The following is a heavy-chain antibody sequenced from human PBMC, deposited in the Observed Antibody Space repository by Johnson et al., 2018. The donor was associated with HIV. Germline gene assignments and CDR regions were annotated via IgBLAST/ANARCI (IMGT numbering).Heavy chain of an antibody. D-gene: IGHD3-16*01. CDR1: GFSFSSYG. Sequence: EVQLVESGGGLVQPGGSLRLSCAASGFSFSSYGVHWVRQAPGKGLEYVSSISSNGGSTYYANSVKGRFTISRDNSKNTLYLQMGSLRAEDMAVYYCARVGDGFPAASFLW. CDR3: ARVGDGFPAASFL. V-gene: IGHV3-64*01. J-gene: IGHJ2*01. CDR2: ISSNGGST.